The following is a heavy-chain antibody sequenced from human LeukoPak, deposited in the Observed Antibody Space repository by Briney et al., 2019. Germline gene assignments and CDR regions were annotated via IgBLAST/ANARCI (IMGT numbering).Heavy chain of an antibody. D-gene: IGHD1-26*01. Sequence: GGSLRLSCAASGFTFSSYAMSWVRQAPGKGLEWVSGISGSGGSTYYADSVKGRFTISRDSSKSTLFLQMNSLRAEDTAVYYCAKDLRVGPNRGYFDYWGQRTLVTVSS. CDR1: GFTFSSYA. CDR3: AKDLRVGPNRGYFDY. J-gene: IGHJ4*02. V-gene: IGHV3-23*01. CDR2: ISGSGGST.